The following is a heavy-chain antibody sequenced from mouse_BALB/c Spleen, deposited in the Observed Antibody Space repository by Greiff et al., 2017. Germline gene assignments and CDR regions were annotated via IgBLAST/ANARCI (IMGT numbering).Heavy chain of an antibody. V-gene: IGHV5-6*01. J-gene: IGHJ2*01. Sequence: EVKLVESGGDLVKPGGSLKLSCAASGFNFSSYGMSWVRQTPDKRLEWVATISSGGSYTYYPDSVKGRFTISRDNAKNTLYLQMSSLKSEDTAMYYCARQGIYYGYDGGYFDYWGQGTTLTVSS. CDR1: GFNFSSYG. D-gene: IGHD2-2*01. CDR2: ISSGGSYT. CDR3: ARQGIYYGYDGGYFDY.